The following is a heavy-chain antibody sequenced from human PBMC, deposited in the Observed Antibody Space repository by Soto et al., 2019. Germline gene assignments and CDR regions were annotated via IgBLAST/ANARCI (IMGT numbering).Heavy chain of an antibody. CDR2: IYYSGST. CDR3: ARSVGYSYAPDDY. J-gene: IGHJ4*02. V-gene: IGHV4-30-4*01. Sequence: QVQLQESGPGLVKPSQTLSLTCTVSGGSISSGDYYWSWIRQPPGKGLEWIGYIYYSGSTYYNPSPKSRFTISVDTSKNQFSLKLSSVTAADTAVYYCARSVGYSYAPDDYWGQGTLVTVSS. D-gene: IGHD5-18*01. CDR1: GGSISSGDYY.